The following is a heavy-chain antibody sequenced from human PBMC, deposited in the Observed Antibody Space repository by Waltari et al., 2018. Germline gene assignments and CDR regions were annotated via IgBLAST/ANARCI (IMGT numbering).Heavy chain of an antibody. CDR3: AKDFREGTTVTQGVAFDI. CDR2: IYSGGST. J-gene: IGHJ3*02. D-gene: IGHD4-17*01. V-gene: IGHV3-23*03. CDR1: GFTFSSYA. Sequence: EVQLLESGGGLVQPGGSLRLSCAASGFTFSSYAMSWVRQAPGKGLGWVSVIYSGGSTYYADSVKGRFTISRDNSKNTLYLQMNSLRAEDTAVYYCAKDFREGTTVTQGVAFDIWGQGTMVTVSS.